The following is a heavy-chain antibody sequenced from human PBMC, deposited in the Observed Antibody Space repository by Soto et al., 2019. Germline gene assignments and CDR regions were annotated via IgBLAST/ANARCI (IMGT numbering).Heavy chain of an antibody. CDR1: GGSISSYY. D-gene: IGHD2-21*02. J-gene: IGHJ4*02. CDR3: ARGHDVVVTAIRSFDY. Sequence: SETLSLTCTVSGGSISSYYWSWIRQPPGKGLEWIGEINHSGSTNYNPSHKSRVTISVDTSKNQFSLKMSSVTAADTAVYYCARGHDVVVTAIRSFDYWGQGTLVTVSS. V-gene: IGHV4-34*01. CDR2: INHSGST.